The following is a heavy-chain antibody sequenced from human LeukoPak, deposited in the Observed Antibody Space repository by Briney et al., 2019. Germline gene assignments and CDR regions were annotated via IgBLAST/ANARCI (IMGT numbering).Heavy chain of an antibody. Sequence: PGGSLRLSCAASSGFIFSDYYMSWIRQAPGKGLEWVSYISSSSRYTDYADSVKGRFTISRDNAKNSVYLQMDSLRAEDTAVYYCARDIAYDSSGYYSPHFDYWGQGTLVTVSS. CDR1: SGFIFSDYY. J-gene: IGHJ4*02. CDR2: ISSSSRYT. CDR3: ARDIAYDSSGYYSPHFDY. V-gene: IGHV3-11*06. D-gene: IGHD3-22*01.